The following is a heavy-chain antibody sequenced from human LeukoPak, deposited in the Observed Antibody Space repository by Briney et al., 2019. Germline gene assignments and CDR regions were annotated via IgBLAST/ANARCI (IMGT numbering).Heavy chain of an antibody. D-gene: IGHD1-26*01. CDR2: IYYSGST. Sequence: SETLSLTCTVSGGSISSYYWSWIRQPPGKGLEWIGCIYYSGSTNYNPSLRSRVTISVDTSKNQFSLKLSSVTAADTAVYYCARGRAVVGATMVWFDPWGQGTLVTVSS. J-gene: IGHJ5*02. CDR1: GGSISSYY. V-gene: IGHV4-59*01. CDR3: ARGRAVVGATMVWFDP.